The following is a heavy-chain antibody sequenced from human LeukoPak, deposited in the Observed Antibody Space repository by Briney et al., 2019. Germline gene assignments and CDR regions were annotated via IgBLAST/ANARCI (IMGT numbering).Heavy chain of an antibody. V-gene: IGHV1-46*01. CDR3: ARGPLRFLEWRRREYAFDI. J-gene: IGHJ3*02. CDR2: INPSGGST. Sequence: VASVKVSCKASGYTFTSYYMHWVRQAPGQGLEWMGIINPSGGSTSYAQKFQGRVTMTRDMSTSTVYMELSSLRFEDTAVYYCARGPLRFLEWRRREYAFDIWGQGTMVTVSS. CDR1: GYTFTSYY. D-gene: IGHD3-3*01.